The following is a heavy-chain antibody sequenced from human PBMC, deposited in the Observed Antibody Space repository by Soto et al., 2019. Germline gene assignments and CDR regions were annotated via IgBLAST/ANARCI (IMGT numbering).Heavy chain of an antibody. D-gene: IGHD5-18*01. CDR3: ASGIQLWLRRINNGYSG. CDR1: GGTFSTYA. CDR2: IIPMFGTA. V-gene: IGHV1-69*13. Sequence: SVKVSCNAPGGTFSTYAISWVRQAPGQGLEWMGGIIPMFGTANYAQRFQDRVTITADESTNTVYMELSSLRSEDTAVYFCASGIQLWLRRINNGYSGWGQGTLVTVSS. J-gene: IGHJ4*02.